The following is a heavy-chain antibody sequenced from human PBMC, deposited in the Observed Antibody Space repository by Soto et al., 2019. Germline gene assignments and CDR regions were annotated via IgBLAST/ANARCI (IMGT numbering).Heavy chain of an antibody. CDR3: ASSEFH. D-gene: IGHD2-21*01. CDR2: IYYSGST. CDR1: GGSISSRSYY. Sequence: QLQLQESGPGLVKPSETLSLTCTVSGGSISSRSYYWGWIRQPPGKGLEWIGNIYYSGSTYYTPSLTSGVTISVDTSKNQFSLKLSSVTAADTAVYYCASSEFHWGQGTLVTVSS. V-gene: IGHV4-39*01. J-gene: IGHJ4*02.